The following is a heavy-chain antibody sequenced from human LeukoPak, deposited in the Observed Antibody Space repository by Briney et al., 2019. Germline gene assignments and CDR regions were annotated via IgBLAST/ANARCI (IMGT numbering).Heavy chain of an antibody. J-gene: IGHJ6*02. Sequence: GGSLRLSCAASGFTFSNAWMSWVRPAPGKGREWVGRIKSKTDGGTTDYTAPVKGRFSISRDDSKNTLYLQMNSLKTEDTAVYYCTTGPFDYYGSASYLANGMDVWGQGTTVTVSS. D-gene: IGHD3-10*01. CDR2: IKSKTDGGTT. CDR3: TTGPFDYYGSASYLANGMDV. CDR1: GFTFSNAW. V-gene: IGHV3-15*01.